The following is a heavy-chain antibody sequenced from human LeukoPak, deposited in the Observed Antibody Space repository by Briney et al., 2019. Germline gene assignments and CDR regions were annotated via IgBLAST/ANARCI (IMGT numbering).Heavy chain of an antibody. Sequence: GSVKVSCKGSGYTFTCYGISWVRQAPGQGLEWMGWISAYNGNTNYAQKLQGRVTMTTDTSTSTAYMELRSLRSDDTAVYYCARYDSSGYYYYGMDVWGQGTTVTVSS. CDR2: ISAYNGNT. D-gene: IGHD3-22*01. J-gene: IGHJ6*02. CDR3: ARYDSSGYYYYGMDV. CDR1: GYTFTCYG. V-gene: IGHV1-18*01.